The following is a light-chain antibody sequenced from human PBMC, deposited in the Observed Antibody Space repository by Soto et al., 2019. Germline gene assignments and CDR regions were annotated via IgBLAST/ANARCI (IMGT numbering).Light chain of an antibody. CDR3: QSYDSSLSGFVV. V-gene: IGLV1-40*01. J-gene: IGLJ2*01. Sequence: QSVLTQPPSVSGARGQRVTISCTGSSSNIGAGYNVHWYQQLPGTAPKLLIYGNSNRPSGVPDRFSGSKSGTSASLAITGLQAEDEAVYSCQSYDSSLSGFVVFGGGTKLTVL. CDR2: GNS. CDR1: SSNIGAGYN.